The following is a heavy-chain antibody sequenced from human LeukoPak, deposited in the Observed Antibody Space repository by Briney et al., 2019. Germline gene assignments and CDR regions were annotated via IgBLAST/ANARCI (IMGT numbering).Heavy chain of an antibody. V-gene: IGHV4-59*01. D-gene: IGHD2/OR15-2a*01. CDR2: IYYSGST. Sequence: PSETLSLTCTVSGGSISSYYWSWIRQPPGKGLEWIGYIYYSGSTNYNPSLKSRVTISVDTSKNQFSLKLSSVTAADTAVYYCARAPLLDYYMDVWGKGTTVTVSS. CDR3: ARAPLLDYYMDV. J-gene: IGHJ6*03. CDR1: GGSISSYY.